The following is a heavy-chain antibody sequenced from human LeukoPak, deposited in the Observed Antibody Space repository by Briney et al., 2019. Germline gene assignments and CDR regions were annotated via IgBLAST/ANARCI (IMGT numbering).Heavy chain of an antibody. CDR3: ARQPYSSRKGSFDY. J-gene: IGHJ4*02. CDR2: IYYSGST. V-gene: IGHV4-59*08. D-gene: IGHD6-19*01. CDR1: CGSISSYY. Sequence: PSETLSLTCTVSCGSISSYYWSWIRQPPGKGLEWIGYIYYSGSTNYNPSLKSRVTISVDTSKNQFSLKLSSVTAADTAVYYCARQPYSSRKGSFDYWGQGTLVTVSS.